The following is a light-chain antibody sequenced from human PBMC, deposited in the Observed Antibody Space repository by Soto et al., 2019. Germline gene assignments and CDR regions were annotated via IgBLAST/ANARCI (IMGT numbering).Light chain of an antibody. CDR2: DAS. V-gene: IGKV1-5*01. CDR3: QQYNNYWT. CDR1: QSISSW. J-gene: IGKJ1*01. Sequence: DIQMTQSPSTLSASVGDRVTMTCRASQSISSWLAWYQQKPGKAPKLLIYDASSLESGVPSRFSGSGSATEFTLTISSLQPDDFATYYCQQYNNYWTFGQGTRWIS.